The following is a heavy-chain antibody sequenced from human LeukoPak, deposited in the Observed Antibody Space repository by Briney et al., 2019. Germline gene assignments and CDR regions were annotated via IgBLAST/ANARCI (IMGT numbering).Heavy chain of an antibody. V-gene: IGHV3-7*01. D-gene: IGHD5-12*01. CDR3: ARWGDIVATSPNFDY. Sequence: GGSLRLSCAASGFTFSTSAMHWVRQAPGKGLEWVANIKQDGSEKYYVDSVKGRFTISRDNAKNSLYLQMNSLRAEDTAVYYCARWGDIVATSPNFDYWGQGTLVTVSS. J-gene: IGHJ4*02. CDR2: IKQDGSEK. CDR1: GFTFSTSA.